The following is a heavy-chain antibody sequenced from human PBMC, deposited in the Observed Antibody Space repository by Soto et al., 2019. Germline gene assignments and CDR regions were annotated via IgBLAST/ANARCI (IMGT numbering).Heavy chain of an antibody. J-gene: IGHJ4*02. CDR3: AKGPLTTLTTGYYFDY. CDR2: ISWNSGSI. Sequence: CLRLSCAASGFTFDDYAMHWVRQAPGKGLEWVSGISWNSGSIGYADSVKGRFTISRDNAKNSLYLQMNSLRAEDTALYYCAKGPLTTLTTGYYFDYWRQRTLVPVSS. CDR1: GFTFDDYA. V-gene: IGHV3-9*01. D-gene: IGHD4-17*01.